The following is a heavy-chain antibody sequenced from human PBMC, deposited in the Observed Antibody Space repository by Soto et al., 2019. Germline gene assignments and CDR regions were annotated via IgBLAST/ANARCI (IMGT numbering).Heavy chain of an antibody. J-gene: IGHJ2*01. CDR2: IHTSGSS. V-gene: IGHV4-4*07. D-gene: IGHD6-6*01. CDR1: GDSISSHY. Sequence: QVQLQESGPGLVRPSETLSLTCSVFGDSISSHYWSWIRQPAGKGLEWIGRIHTSGSSSHNPSLKGRVTMSTDTSNDQMSLLLKSVTAADTAVYYCARDARGSSPWYFDLWGRGTLVTVSS. CDR3: ARDARGSSPWYFDL.